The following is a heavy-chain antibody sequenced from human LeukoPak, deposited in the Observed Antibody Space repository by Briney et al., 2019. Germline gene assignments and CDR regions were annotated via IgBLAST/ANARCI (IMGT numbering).Heavy chain of an antibody. V-gene: IGHV3-74*01. CDR1: GFIFNSYT. D-gene: IGHD1-26*01. CDR3: VRVVHSWDLGY. CDR2: INGDGSTI. J-gene: IGHJ4*02. Sequence: GGSLRLSCVASGFIFNSYTMSWVRQAPGKGLVWVSHINGDGSTIRYAGSVEGRFTISRDNAKNTLYLQMNSLRAEDTAVYYCVRVVHSWDLGYWGQGTLVTVSS.